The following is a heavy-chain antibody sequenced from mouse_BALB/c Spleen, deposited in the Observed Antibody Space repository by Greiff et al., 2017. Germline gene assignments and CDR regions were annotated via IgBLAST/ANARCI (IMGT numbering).Heavy chain of an antibody. J-gene: IGHJ4*01. D-gene: IGHD3-3*01. CDR3: ARRQGSYAMDY. Sequence: LLESGPELVKPGASVKISCKASGYTFTDYYINWVKQKPGQGLEWIGWIYPGSGNTKYNEKFKGKATLTVDTSSSTAYMQLSSLTSEDTAVYFCARRQGSYAMDYWGQGTSVTVSS. CDR1: GYTFTDYY. V-gene: IGHV1-84*02. CDR2: IYPGSGNT.